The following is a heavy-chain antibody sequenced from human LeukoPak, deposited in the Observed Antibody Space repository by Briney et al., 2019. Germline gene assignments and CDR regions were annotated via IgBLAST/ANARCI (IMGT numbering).Heavy chain of an antibody. J-gene: IGHJ3*02. Sequence: PSETLSLTCAVYGGSFSGYYWSWIRQPPGKGLEWIGEINHSGSTNYNPSLKSRVTISVDTSKNQFSLKLSSVTAADTAVYYCARETGNVVVVDDAFDIWGQGTMVTVSS. D-gene: IGHD2-15*01. CDR2: INHSGST. V-gene: IGHV4-34*01. CDR1: GGSFSGYY. CDR3: ARETGNVVVVDDAFDI.